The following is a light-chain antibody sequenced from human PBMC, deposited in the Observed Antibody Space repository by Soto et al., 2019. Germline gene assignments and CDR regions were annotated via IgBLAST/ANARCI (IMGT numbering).Light chain of an antibody. CDR1: KIGSKS. Sequence: SYELTQPPSVSVAPGQTARITCGGNKIGSKSVHWYQQKPGQAPVLVVYDDSDRPSGIPERFSGYNSGNTATLTISRVEAGDEADYYCQVWDSSSDNVVFGGGTKLTVL. CDR2: DDS. CDR3: QVWDSSSDNVV. J-gene: IGLJ2*01. V-gene: IGLV3-21*02.